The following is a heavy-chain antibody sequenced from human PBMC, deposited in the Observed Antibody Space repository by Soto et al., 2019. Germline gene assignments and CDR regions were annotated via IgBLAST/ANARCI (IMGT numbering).Heavy chain of an antibody. CDR3: ARESIYGQGDSRFFLH. V-gene: IGHV3-23*01. CDR2: ISGNTVDT. Sequence: EVQLLESGGGLVQPGGSLRLSCAASGFTFSSFAMAWVRQAPGKGLAGVSGISGNTVDTYYADSVKGRFSISRDNSKNTLYLHMNNLRAEDTAIYFCARESIYGQGDSRFFLHWGQGTLVTVS. J-gene: IGHJ1*01. D-gene: IGHD3-3*02. CDR1: GFTFSSFA.